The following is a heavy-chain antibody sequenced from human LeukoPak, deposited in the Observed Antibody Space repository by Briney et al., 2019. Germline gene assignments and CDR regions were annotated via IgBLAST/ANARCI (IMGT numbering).Heavy chain of an antibody. V-gene: IGHV4-59*01. CDR1: GGSISSNY. D-gene: IGHD2-21*02. J-gene: IGHJ4*02. Sequence: SETLSLTCTVSGGSISSNYWSWIRQPPGKGLEWIGYIYHSGSTNYNPSLKSRVTISVDTSMNQFSLMLSSVTAADTAVYYCARYSAPVTSIDYWGQGTLVTVSS. CDR3: ARYSAPVTSIDY. CDR2: IYHSGST.